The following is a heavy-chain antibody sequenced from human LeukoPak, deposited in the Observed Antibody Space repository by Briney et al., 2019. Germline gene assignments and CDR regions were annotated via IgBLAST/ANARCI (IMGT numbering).Heavy chain of an antibody. CDR2: ISGTGSST. V-gene: IGHV3-23*01. CDR1: GFTFSSYA. CDR3: AARSPRAVAGPFDY. J-gene: IGHJ4*02. Sequence: GGSLRLSCAASGFTFSSYAMGWVRQAPGKGLGWVSTISGTGSSTYYADSVKGRFTISRDSSKNTLSLQMNSLRAEDTAVYYCAARSPRAVAGPFDYWGQGTLVTVSS. D-gene: IGHD6-19*01.